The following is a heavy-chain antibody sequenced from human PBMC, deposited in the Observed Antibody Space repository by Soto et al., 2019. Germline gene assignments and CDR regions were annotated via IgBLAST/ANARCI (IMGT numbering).Heavy chain of an antibody. Sequence: KLYCKAAGYANTSYRISWLRKAPGQGLEWMGWISAYNGNTNYAQKLQGRVTMTTDTSTSTAYMELRSLRSDDTAVYYCARASGSSYWFDPWGQGTLVTVSS. CDR1: GYANTSYR. J-gene: IGHJ5*02. V-gene: IGHV1-18*01. CDR2: ISAYNGNT. CDR3: ARASGSSYWFDP. D-gene: IGHD1-26*01.